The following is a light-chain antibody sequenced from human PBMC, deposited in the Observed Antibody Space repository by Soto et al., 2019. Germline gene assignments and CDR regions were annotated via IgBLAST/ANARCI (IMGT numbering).Light chain of an antibody. J-gene: IGKJ3*01. CDR1: QSVRNY. CDR2: DAS. CDR3: QQSSNWPPT. Sequence: EIVLTQSPATLSLSPGERATLSCRASQSVRNYLAWYQQKPGQAPRLLVYDASNRATGIPARFSGSGSGTDFTLTISSLEPEDFAVYYCQQSSNWPPTLGPGTKVDIK. V-gene: IGKV3-11*01.